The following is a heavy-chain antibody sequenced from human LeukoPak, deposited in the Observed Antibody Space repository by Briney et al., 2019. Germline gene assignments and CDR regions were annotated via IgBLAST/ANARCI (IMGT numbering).Heavy chain of an antibody. CDR1: GFSLSTSGMC. J-gene: IGHJ3*01. D-gene: IGHD3-10*01. V-gene: IGHV2-70*11. CDR2: IDLDDDK. Sequence: SGPTLVNPTQTLTLTCSFSGFSLSTSGMCVSWIRQPPGKALEFLARIDLDDDKYYRTSLKTRLTISKDTSKDQVVLTMTNMDPVDTATYYCAHIRSCYVDGLGDLKGAIDVWGQGTMVTVSS. CDR3: AHIRSCYVDGLGDLKGAIDV.